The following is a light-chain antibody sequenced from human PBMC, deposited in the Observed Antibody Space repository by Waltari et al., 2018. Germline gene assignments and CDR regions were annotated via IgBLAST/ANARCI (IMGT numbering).Light chain of an antibody. Sequence: TVVTQSPVTLSVSPGERATLSCRTTQSIGSSLAWYQQKPGQAPRLLIYQASTRATGIPARFSGSGSETEFTLTISSLQSEDFAVYYCQQYNNWPPGTFGQGTKVEV. CDR1: QSIGSS. J-gene: IGKJ1*01. CDR3: QQYNNWPPGT. V-gene: IGKV3-15*01. CDR2: QAS.